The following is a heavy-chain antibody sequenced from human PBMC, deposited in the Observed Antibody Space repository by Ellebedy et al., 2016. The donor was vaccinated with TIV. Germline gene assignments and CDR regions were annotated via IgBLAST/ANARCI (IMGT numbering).Heavy chain of an antibody. CDR2: IYYSGST. V-gene: IGHV4-59*01. D-gene: IGHD5-12*01. J-gene: IGHJ4*02. Sequence: MPSETLSLTCAVYGASFSGYYWSWIRQSPGKGLEWIGYIYYSGSTNYNPSLKSRVTISVDTSRNQFSLKLSSVTAADTAVYYCARSGGYVPYFDHWGQGTLVTVSS. CDR3: ARSGGYVPYFDH. CDR1: GASFSGYY.